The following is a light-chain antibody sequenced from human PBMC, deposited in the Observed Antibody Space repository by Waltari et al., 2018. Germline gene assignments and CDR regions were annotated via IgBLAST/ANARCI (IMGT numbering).Light chain of an antibody. CDR3: QSADNSGTPVV. CDR2: KDS. CDR1: TLPKQF. J-gene: IGLJ2*01. Sequence: SYDLTQPPSVSVSPGQTARITCSGNTLPKQFAYWYQQKPGQAPGLMIYKDSERPSGIPERFSGSSSGTTVMLTISGVQAEDEADYYCQSADNSGTPVVFGGGTKLTVL. V-gene: IGLV3-25*03.